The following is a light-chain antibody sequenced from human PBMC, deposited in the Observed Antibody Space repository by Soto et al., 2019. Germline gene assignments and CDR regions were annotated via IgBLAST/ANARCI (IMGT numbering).Light chain of an antibody. J-gene: IGKJ4*01. CDR3: QQYGSSLALT. CDR1: QSVSSSY. CDR2: GAS. V-gene: IGKV3-20*01. Sequence: EIVLTQSPGTLSLSPGERATLSCSASQSVSSSYLAWYQQKPGQAPRLLIYGASSRATGIPDRFSGSGSGTDFTLTISTLEPEDFAVYYCQQYGSSLALTFGGGTKVEIK.